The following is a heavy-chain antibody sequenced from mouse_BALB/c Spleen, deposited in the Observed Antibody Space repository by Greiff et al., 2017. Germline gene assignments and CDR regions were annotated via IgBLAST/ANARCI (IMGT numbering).Heavy chain of an antibody. Sequence: EVKLVESGPSLVKPSQTLSLTCSVTGDSITSGYWNWIRKFPGNKLEYMGYISYSGSTYYNPSLKSRISITRDTSKNQYYLQLNSVTTEDTATYYCARYKVTGYAMDYWGQGTSVTVSS. CDR1: GDSITSGY. V-gene: IGHV3-8*02. J-gene: IGHJ4*01. CDR3: ARYKVTGYAMDY. CDR2: ISYSGST. D-gene: IGHD2-1*01.